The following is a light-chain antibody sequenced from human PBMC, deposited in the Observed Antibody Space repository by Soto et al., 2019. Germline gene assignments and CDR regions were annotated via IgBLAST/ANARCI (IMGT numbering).Light chain of an antibody. CDR2: DAS. CDR1: RSVSSS. J-gene: IGKJ1*01. Sequence: EIVLTQSPATLSLSPGERATLSCRASRSVSSSLAWYQQKPGQAPRLLIYDASNRATGIPARFSGSGSGTDFTLTISSLEPEDFAVYYGQQRSNWPRTFGQGTKVESK. CDR3: QQRSNWPRT. V-gene: IGKV3-11*01.